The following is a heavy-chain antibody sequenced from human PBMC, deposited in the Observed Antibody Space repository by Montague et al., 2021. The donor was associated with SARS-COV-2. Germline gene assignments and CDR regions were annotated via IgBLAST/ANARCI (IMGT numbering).Heavy chain of an antibody. J-gene: IGHJ6*03. CDR3: ARLRDGVVPSPILGIGPYFTYYYMDV. CDR1: GGSFSGYY. CDR2: INDGGNT. D-gene: IGHD2-15*01. V-gene: IGHV4-34*01. Sequence: SETLSLTCTVSGGSFSGYYWNWIRQRPGKGLEWIGEINDGGNTNYNPSLKNRLTISVDTSKNQFSLKLTSVAATDTAVYYCARLRDGVVPSPILGIGPYFTYYYMDVWGKGTA.